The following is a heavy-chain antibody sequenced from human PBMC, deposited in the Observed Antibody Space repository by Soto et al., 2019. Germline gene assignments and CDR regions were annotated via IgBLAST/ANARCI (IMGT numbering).Heavy chain of an antibody. CDR3: ARAGAVAGSAVGWLEP. V-gene: IGHV1-18*01. D-gene: IGHD6-19*01. CDR1: GYTFTSYG. J-gene: IGHJ5*02. CDR2: ISGYNGNT. Sequence: GASVKVSCKASGYTFTSYGISWVRQAPGQGLEWMGWISGYNGNTDSEQKFEGRVTMTTDTSTSTAYMELRGLRSDDTAVYYCARAGAVAGSAVGWLEPWGQGTLVTVSS.